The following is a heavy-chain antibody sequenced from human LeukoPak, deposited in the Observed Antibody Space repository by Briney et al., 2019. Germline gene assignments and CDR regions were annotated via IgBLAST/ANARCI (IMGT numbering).Heavy chain of an antibody. CDR2: IWYDGSNK. V-gene: IGHV3-33*01. J-gene: IGHJ4*02. CDR3: ARAEMATGIDY. Sequence: GRSLRLSCAASGFTFSSYGMHWVSQAPGKGLEWVAVIWYDGSNKYYADSVKGRFTISRDNSKNTLYLQMNSLRAEDTAVYYCARAEMATGIDYWGQGTLVTVSS. D-gene: IGHD5-24*01. CDR1: GFTFSSYG.